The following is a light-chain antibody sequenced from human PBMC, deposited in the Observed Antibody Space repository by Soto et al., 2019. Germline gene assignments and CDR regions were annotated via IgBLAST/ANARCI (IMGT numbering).Light chain of an antibody. V-gene: IGLV2-14*01. CDR3: SSYTTSSTRV. Sequence: QSVLPEPASVSGSPGHSIAISCTGSSSDVGIYNYVSWYQQHPGKVPKLIIYEVSNRPSGVSNRFSGSKSGNTASLTISGLQAEEAADYYCSSYTTSSTRVFGTGTKVTVL. CDR2: EVS. J-gene: IGLJ1*01. CDR1: SSDVGIYNY.